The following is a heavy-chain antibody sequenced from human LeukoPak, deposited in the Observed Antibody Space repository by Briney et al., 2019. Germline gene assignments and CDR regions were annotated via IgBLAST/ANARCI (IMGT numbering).Heavy chain of an antibody. CDR3: ARVNSGSSYVEYYYGMDV. Sequence: SVKVSCKASGGTFSSYAISWVRQAPGQGLEWMGRIIPILGIANYAQKFQGRVTITADKSTSTAYMELSSLRSEDTAVYYCARVNSGSSYVEYYYGMDVWGQGTTVTVSS. CDR2: IIPILGIA. CDR1: GGTFSSYA. V-gene: IGHV1-69*04. J-gene: IGHJ6*02. D-gene: IGHD1-26*01.